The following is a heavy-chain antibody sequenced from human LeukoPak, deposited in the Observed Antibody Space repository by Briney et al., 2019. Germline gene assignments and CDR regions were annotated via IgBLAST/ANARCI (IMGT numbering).Heavy chain of an antibody. J-gene: IGHJ3*02. CDR3: ARDPYCGGDCYSGFGAFDI. CDR1: GFTFSNYW. V-gene: IGHV3-7*03. CDR2: IKQDGSEE. D-gene: IGHD2-21*02. Sequence: GGSLRLSCAASGFTFSNYWMTWVRQAPGKGLEWVANIKQDGSEEVYVDSVKGRFTISRDSSKNSLYLQMNSLRAEDTAVYYCARDPYCGGDCYSGFGAFDIWGQGTMVTVSS.